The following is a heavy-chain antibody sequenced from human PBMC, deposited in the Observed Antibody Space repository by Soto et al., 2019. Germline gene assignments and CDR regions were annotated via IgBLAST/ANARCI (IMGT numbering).Heavy chain of an antibody. CDR2: IARDGETT. V-gene: IGHV3-48*03. CDR3: ARDTNQAELDY. Sequence: VGSLRLSCESSVFSFSDYEMNCVRHFPGEGLEWVAYIARDGETTFYADSVEGRFVVSRDNAKNSLFLQMDRLTGDDTAVYFCARDTNQAELDYWGQGSLVTVSS. D-gene: IGHD1-1*01. CDR1: VFSFSDYE. J-gene: IGHJ4*02.